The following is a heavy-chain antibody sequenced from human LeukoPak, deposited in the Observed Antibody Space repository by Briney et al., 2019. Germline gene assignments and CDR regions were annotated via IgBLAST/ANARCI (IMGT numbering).Heavy chain of an antibody. CDR3: AKDMHYDSSGYYYVGFDY. J-gene: IGHJ4*02. Sequence: GGSLRLSCAASGFTFDDYTMHWVRQAPGKGLEWVSLISGDGGSTFYADSVKGRFTISRDNSKIPLYLQMNSLRTEDTALYYCAKDMHYDSSGYYYVGFDYWGQGTLVTVSS. D-gene: IGHD3-22*01. V-gene: IGHV3-43*02. CDR2: ISGDGGST. CDR1: GFTFDDYT.